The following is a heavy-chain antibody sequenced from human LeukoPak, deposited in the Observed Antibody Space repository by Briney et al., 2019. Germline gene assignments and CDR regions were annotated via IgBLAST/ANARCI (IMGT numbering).Heavy chain of an antibody. Sequence: ASVKVSCKASGYTFTGYYMHWVRQAPGQGLEWVGWINPNSGATNYAQKFQGWVTMTRDTSISTAYMELSRLRSDDTAVYYWARGSRDGSKKAYNWFDPWGQGTLVTVSS. CDR2: INPNSGAT. V-gene: IGHV1-2*04. D-gene: IGHD5-24*01. CDR3: ARGSRDGSKKAYNWFDP. J-gene: IGHJ5*02. CDR1: GYTFTGYY.